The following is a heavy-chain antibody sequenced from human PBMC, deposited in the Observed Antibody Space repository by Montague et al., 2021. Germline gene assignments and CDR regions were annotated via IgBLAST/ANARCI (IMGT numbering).Heavy chain of an antibody. Sequence: SLRLSCAASGFTFSSYWMHWVRQAPGKGLVWVSRINSDGSNTGYADSVKGRFTVSRENAKNTLYLQMNNLRAEDTAVYYCASHPYNGKSPLDYWGQGTLVTVSS. D-gene: IGHD1-26*01. J-gene: IGHJ4*02. CDR1: GFTFSSYW. CDR2: INSDGSNT. V-gene: IGHV3-74*01. CDR3: ASHPYNGKSPLDY.